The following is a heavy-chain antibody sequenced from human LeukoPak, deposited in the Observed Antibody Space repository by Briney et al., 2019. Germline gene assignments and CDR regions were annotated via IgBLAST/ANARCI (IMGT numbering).Heavy chain of an antibody. V-gene: IGHV1-24*01. D-gene: IGHD6-19*01. CDR3: ATWIAVAGMYDY. J-gene: IGHJ4*02. CDR2: FDPEDGET. CDR1: GYTLTELS. Sequence: ASVKVSCKVSGYTLTELSMHWVRQAPGKGLEWMGGFDPEDGETIYAQKFQGRVTMTEDTSTDTAYMELSSLRSEDTAVYYCATWIAVAGMYDYWGQGTLVTVSS.